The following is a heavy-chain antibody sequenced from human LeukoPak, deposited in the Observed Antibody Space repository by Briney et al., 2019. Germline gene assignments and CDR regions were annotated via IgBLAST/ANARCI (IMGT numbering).Heavy chain of an antibody. CDR3: AREMATIPWNGMDV. Sequence: GGSLRLSCAASGFTFSSYSMNWVRQAPGKGLEWVSSISSSSSYIYYADSVKGRFTVSRDNAKNSLYLQMNSLRAEDTAVYYCAREMATIPWNGMDVWGQGTTVTVSS. J-gene: IGHJ6*02. CDR2: ISSSSSYI. CDR1: GFTFSSYS. D-gene: IGHD5-24*01. V-gene: IGHV3-21*01.